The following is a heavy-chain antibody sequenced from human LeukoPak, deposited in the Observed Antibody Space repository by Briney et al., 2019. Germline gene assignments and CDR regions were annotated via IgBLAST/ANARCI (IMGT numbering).Heavy chain of an antibody. CDR2: INPKSGGT. CDR1: GYTFTGYY. D-gene: IGHD6-19*01. V-gene: IGHV1-2*02. CDR3: ARPKNSGWTWDAFDI. J-gene: IGHJ3*02. Sequence: ASVKVSCKASGYTFTGYYMHRVRQAPGQGLEWMGWINPKSGGTNFAQKFQGRVTMARDTSISTAYMELSSLRSDDTAVYYCARPKNSGWTWDAFDIWGQGSVVTVSS.